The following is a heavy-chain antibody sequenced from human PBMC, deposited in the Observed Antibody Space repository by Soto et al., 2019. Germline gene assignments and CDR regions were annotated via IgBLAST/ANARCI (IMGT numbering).Heavy chain of an antibody. J-gene: IGHJ4*02. CDR3: AKGGSIVGADAFGY. CDR1: GFTFSSYA. Sequence: EVQLLESGGGLVQPGGSLRLSCAASGFTFSSYAMSWVRQAPGKGLEWVSAISGSGGSTYYADSVKGRFTISRDNSKNTRDLQRNSLRAEDTAVYYCAKGGSIVGADAFGYWGQGTLVTVSS. CDR2: ISGSGGST. D-gene: IGHD1-26*01. V-gene: IGHV3-23*01.